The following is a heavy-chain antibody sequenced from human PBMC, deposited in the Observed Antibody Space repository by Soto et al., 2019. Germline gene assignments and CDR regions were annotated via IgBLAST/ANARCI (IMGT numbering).Heavy chain of an antibody. V-gene: IGHV3-11*01. Sequence: GGSLRLSCAASGFTFSDYYMDWVRQAPGKGLEWVSSISSSSTIYYADSVKGRFTISRDNAKNSLYLQMNSLRAEGTAVYYCAKDHSSHYYDSSGYYLNWFDPWGQGTLVTVSS. D-gene: IGHD3-22*01. CDR2: ISSSSTI. J-gene: IGHJ5*02. CDR3: AKDHSSHYYDSSGYYLNWFDP. CDR1: GFTFSDYY.